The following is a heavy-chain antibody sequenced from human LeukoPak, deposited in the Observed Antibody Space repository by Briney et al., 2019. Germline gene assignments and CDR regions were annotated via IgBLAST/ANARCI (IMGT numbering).Heavy chain of an antibody. CDR1: GYSFTSYW. V-gene: IGHV5-51*01. Sequence: GESLKISCQGSGYSFTSYWIGWVRQMPGKGLEWMGIIYPGDSDTRYSPSFQGQVTISADKSISTAYLQWSSLKASDTAMYYCARSAYDSSGYFDYWGQGTLVTVSS. CDR3: ARSAYDSSGYFDY. D-gene: IGHD3-22*01. CDR2: IYPGDSDT. J-gene: IGHJ4*02.